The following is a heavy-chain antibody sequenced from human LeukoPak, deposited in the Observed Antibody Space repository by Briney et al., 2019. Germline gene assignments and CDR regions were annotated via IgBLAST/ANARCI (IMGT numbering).Heavy chain of an antibody. V-gene: IGHV3-23*01. CDR2: ISGSGGST. CDR1: GYSISSGYY. Sequence: PSETLSLTCAVSGYSISSGYYWGWIRRPPGKGLEWVSAISGSGGSTYYADSVKGRFTISRDNSKNTLYLQMNSLRAEDTAVYYCAKDLNYDFWSGYPEYWGQGTLVTVSS. J-gene: IGHJ4*02. D-gene: IGHD3-3*01. CDR3: AKDLNYDFWSGYPEY.